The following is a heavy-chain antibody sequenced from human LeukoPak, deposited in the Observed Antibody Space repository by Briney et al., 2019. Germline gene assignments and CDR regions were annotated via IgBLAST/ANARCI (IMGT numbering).Heavy chain of an antibody. CDR3: AKDLRTN. CDR2: VSGSGGST. D-gene: IGHD4-17*01. CDR1: GFNFGNYA. V-gene: IGHV3-23*01. J-gene: IGHJ4*02. Sequence: PGGSLRLSCAASGFNFGNYAMHWVRQAPGKGLEWVSGVSGSGGSTSYIDAVKGRFTISRDNSKNTLYLQMNSLRVEDTAVYYCAKDLRTNWGQGTLVTVSS.